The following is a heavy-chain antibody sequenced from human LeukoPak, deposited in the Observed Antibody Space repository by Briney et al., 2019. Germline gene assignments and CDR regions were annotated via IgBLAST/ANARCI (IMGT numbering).Heavy chain of an antibody. Sequence: PSETLSLTCAVSGRSPTTYHWSWIRQSPGKGLEWIGEIKTSAITNYNPSLESRVTISVDTSKNQFSLNLRSVTAADAAVYYCASQMLEWYGLDVWGQGTTVTVSS. J-gene: IGHJ6*02. CDR2: IKTSAIT. CDR1: GRSPTTYH. V-gene: IGHV4-34*01. D-gene: IGHD3-3*01. CDR3: ASQMLEWYGLDV.